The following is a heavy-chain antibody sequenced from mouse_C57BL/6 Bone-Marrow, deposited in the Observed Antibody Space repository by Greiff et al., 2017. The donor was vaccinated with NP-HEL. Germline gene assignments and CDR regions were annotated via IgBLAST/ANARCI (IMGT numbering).Heavy chain of an antibody. V-gene: IGHV1-76*01. CDR1: GYTFTDYY. Sequence: VQLQQSGAELVRPGASVKLSCKASGYTFTDYYINWVKQRPGQGLEWIARIYPGSGNTYYNEKFKGKATLTAEKSSSTAYMQLSSLTSEDSAVYFCARGLPLDYYAMDYWGQGTTVTVSS. CDR3: ARGLPLDYYAMDY. CDR2: IYPGSGNT. J-gene: IGHJ4*01. D-gene: IGHD2-2*01.